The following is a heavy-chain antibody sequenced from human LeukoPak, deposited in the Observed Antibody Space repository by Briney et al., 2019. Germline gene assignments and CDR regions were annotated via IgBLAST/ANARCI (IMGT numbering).Heavy chain of an antibody. D-gene: IGHD1-26*01. J-gene: IGHJ4*02. CDR1: GFTFNNYG. CDR2: ISNDGSNK. Sequence: PGGSLRLSCAASGFTFNNYGMHWVRQAPGKGLEWVAVISNDGSNKYYADSVKGRFTISRDNSENTLYLQMNSLRAEDTAVYYCAKETGRWELEWGQGTLVTVSS. CDR3: AKETGRWELE. V-gene: IGHV3-30*18.